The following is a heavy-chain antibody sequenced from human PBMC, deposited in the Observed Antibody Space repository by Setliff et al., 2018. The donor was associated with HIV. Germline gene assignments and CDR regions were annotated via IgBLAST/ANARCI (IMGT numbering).Heavy chain of an antibody. D-gene: IGHD2-15*01. Sequence: LSLSCTASGFTFSTYAMSWVRQAPGKGLDWVSAISGSAADTYYAGSLKGRFTISRDNSKNTLYLQMNRLRAEDTALYYCAKRWGAEGCSGGNCYSGFHYWGQGTLVTVSS. CDR3: AKRWGAEGCSGGNCYSGFHY. V-gene: IGHV3-23*01. CDR1: GFTFSTYA. J-gene: IGHJ4*02. CDR2: ISGSAADT.